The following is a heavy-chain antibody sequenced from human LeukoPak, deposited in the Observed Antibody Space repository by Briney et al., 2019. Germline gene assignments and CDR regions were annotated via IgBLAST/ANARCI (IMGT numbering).Heavy chain of an antibody. CDR3: ARDRDVDDFDS. CDR2: MSYGGHT. Sequence: SETLSLTCTISGDSIGRINYFWGWIRQAPGKGLEWIVSMSYGGHTYYNPSLKSRVTTSIDTSKNQLSLNLKSVTAADTAVYYCARDRDVDDFDSWGHGTLVTVSS. D-gene: IGHD2-15*01. V-gene: IGHV4-39*07. CDR1: GDSIGRINYF. J-gene: IGHJ4*01.